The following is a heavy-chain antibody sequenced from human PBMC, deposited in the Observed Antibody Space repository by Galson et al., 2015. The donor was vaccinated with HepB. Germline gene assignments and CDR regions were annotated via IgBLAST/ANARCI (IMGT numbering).Heavy chain of an antibody. D-gene: IGHD6-6*01. CDR1: GGSISSSSYY. J-gene: IGHJ5*02. CDR3: ARDTIYSTSSRFGP. V-gene: IGHV4-39*07. Sequence: SETLSLTCTVSGGSISSSSYYRAWIRQSPGKGLEWIGSIYYSGTTYYNPSLKSRVTISIDTSTNQFSLKVISVTAADTAVYYCARDTIYSTSSRFGPWGQGTLVTVSS. CDR2: IYYSGTT.